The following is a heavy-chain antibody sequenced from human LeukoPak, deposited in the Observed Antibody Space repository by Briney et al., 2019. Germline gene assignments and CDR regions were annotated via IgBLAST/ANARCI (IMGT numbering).Heavy chain of an antibody. D-gene: IGHD1-26*01. CDR3: ARHRDGGTYPLDY. CDR1: GGSISGYF. J-gene: IGHJ4*02. Sequence: PSETLSLTCTVSGGSISGYFWSWIRQSPGKGLEWIAYIRYGGDSNYNPSLRSRVTISIDMSKNQFSRNLSSVTAADTAVYYCARHRDGGTYPLDYWGQGTLVTVSS. CDR2: IRYGGDS. V-gene: IGHV4-59*08.